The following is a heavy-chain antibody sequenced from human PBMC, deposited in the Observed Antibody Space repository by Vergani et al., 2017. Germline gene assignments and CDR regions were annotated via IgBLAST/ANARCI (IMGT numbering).Heavy chain of an antibody. D-gene: IGHD6-13*01. CDR1: GGSISSSSYY. Sequence: QLQLQESGPGLVKPSETLSLTCTVSGGSISSSSYYWGWIRQPPGKGLEWIGSIYYSGGTYYNPSLKSRVTISVDTSKNQFSLKLSSVTAADTAVYYCARGLIPKTFSSSWNYFDYWGQGTLVTVSS. V-gene: IGHV4-39*01. CDR3: ARGLIPKTFSSSWNYFDY. J-gene: IGHJ4*02. CDR2: IYYSGGT.